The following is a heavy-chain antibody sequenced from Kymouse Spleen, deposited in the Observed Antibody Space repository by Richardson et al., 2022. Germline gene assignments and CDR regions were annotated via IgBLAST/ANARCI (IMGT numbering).Heavy chain of an antibody. CDR2: ISWNSGSI. D-gene: IGHD6-6*01. Sequence: EVQLVESGGGLVQPGRSLRLSCAASGFTFDDYAMHWVRQAPGKGLEWVSGISWNSGSIGYADSVKGRFTISRDNAKNSLYLQMNSLRAEDTALYYCAKDLYSSSSGGFDPWGQGTLVTVSS. CDR3: AKDLYSSSSGGFDP. V-gene: IGHV3-9*01. J-gene: IGHJ5*02. CDR1: GFTFDDYA.